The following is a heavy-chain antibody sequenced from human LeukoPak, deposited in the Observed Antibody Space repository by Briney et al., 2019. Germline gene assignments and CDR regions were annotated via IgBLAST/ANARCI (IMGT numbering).Heavy chain of an antibody. CDR3: ARGPIAAAGDS. J-gene: IGHJ4*02. V-gene: IGHV1-18*01. D-gene: IGHD6-13*01. Sequence: ASVKVSCKASGYTYTSYGITWVRQAPGQGLEWMGWINANNGNTNYAQNLQGRVTMTTDTSTSTAYMELRSLRSDDTAVYYCARGPIAAAGDSWGQGTLVTVSS. CDR2: INANNGNT. CDR1: GYTYTSYG.